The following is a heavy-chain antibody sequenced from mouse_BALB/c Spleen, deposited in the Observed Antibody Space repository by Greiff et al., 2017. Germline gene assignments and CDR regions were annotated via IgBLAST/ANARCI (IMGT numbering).Heavy chain of an antibody. CDR1: GFTFTDYY. CDR2: IRNKANGYTT. Sequence: DVMLVESGGGLVQPGGSLRLSCATSGFTFTDYYMSWVRQPPGKALEWLGFIRNKANGYTTEYSASVKGRFTISRDNSQSILYLQMNTLRAEDSATYYCARGGRPGTVWFAYWGQGTLVTVAA. J-gene: IGHJ3*01. V-gene: IGHV7-3*02. CDR3: ARGGRPGTVWFAY. D-gene: IGHD1-1*01.